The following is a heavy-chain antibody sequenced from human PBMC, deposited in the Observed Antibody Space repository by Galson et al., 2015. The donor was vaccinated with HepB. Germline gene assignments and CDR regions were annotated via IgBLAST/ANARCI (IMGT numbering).Heavy chain of an antibody. CDR3: ARHGVGALGQPLSRRSPVEIDY. D-gene: IGHD1/OR15-1a*01. V-gene: IGHV4-39*01. J-gene: IGHJ4*02. Sequence: SETLSLTCTVSGGSISSSNYYWGWIRQPPGKGLEWIGSIYYSGSTYYNPSLKSRVTISVDTSKNQFSLKLTSVTAADTAVYYCARHGVGALGQPLSRRSPVEIDYWGQGTLVTVSP. CDR2: IYYSGST. CDR1: GGSISSSNYY.